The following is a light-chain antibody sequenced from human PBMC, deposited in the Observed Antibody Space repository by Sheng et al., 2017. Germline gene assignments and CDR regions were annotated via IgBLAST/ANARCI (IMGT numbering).Light chain of an antibody. CDR1: QSISRW. CDR2: LAS. J-gene: IGKJ2*01. CDR3: QQAVSFPYT. Sequence: DIQMTQSPSFVSASVGDRVTITCRASQSISRWLAWYRQKPGKAPELLIYLASKLQRGVPSRFRGSGSGTEFSLTISGLQPEDVATYFCQQAVSFPYTFGQGTRLEIK. V-gene: IGKV1-12*01.